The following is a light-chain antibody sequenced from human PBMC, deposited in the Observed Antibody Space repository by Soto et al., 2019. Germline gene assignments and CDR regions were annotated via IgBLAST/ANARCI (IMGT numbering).Light chain of an antibody. J-gene: IGLJ3*02. V-gene: IGLV2-8*01. CDR3: SSYAASNNFYFV. CDR1: SSDVGGYNY. Sequence: QSALTQPPSASGSPGQSVTISCTGTSSDVGGYNYVSWYQQYPGRAPKLMIYEVTKRPSGVPDRFSGSKSDNMASLTVSGLQAEDEADYYCSSYAASNNFYFVFGGGTKLTVL. CDR2: EVT.